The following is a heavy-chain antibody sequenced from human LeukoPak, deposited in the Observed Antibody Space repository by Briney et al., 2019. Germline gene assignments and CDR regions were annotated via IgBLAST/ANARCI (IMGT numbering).Heavy chain of an antibody. Sequence: PGGSLRLSCAASGFTFSNYAMSWVRQAPGKGLEWVSGISGSGGSTYYADSVKGRLTISRDNSKNTLYLQMNSLRAEDTAIYYCASHISIIVTSLDYWGQGTPVTVSS. D-gene: IGHD3-22*01. CDR1: GFTFSNYA. J-gene: IGHJ4*02. V-gene: IGHV3-23*01. CDR2: ISGSGGST. CDR3: ASHISIIVTSLDY.